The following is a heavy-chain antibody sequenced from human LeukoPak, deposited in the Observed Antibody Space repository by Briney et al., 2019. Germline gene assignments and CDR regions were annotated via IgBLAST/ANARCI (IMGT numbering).Heavy chain of an antibody. CDR3: AKQTKQYSSGWYYLDY. D-gene: IGHD6-19*01. CDR2: INPNSGGT. CDR1: GYTFTGYY. V-gene: IGHV1-2*02. Sequence: ASVKVSCKASGYTFTGYYMHWVRQAPGQGLEWMGWINPNSGGTNYAQKLQGRVTMTTDTSTSTAYMELRSLRSDDTALYYCAKQTKQYSSGWYYLDYWGQGTLVTVSS. J-gene: IGHJ4*02.